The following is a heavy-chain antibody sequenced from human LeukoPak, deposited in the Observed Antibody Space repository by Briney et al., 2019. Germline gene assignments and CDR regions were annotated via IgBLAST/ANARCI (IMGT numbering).Heavy chain of an antibody. Sequence: GGSLRLSCVASGYTFSSISINWVRQAPGKGLEWVSSISVRSNYIYYADSVRGRFSISRDDARNSLYLQMDSLRGDDTAVYYCVRLRRSYDSSGYYYYYDYWGQGTLVTVSS. CDR3: VRLRRSYDSSGYYYYYDY. CDR1: GYTFSSIS. D-gene: IGHD3-22*01. J-gene: IGHJ4*02. V-gene: IGHV3-21*01. CDR2: ISVRSNYI.